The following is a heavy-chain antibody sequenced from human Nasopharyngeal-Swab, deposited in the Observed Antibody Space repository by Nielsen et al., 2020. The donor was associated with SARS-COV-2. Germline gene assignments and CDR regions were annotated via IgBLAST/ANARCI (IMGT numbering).Heavy chain of an antibody. D-gene: IGHD1-14*01. Sequence: SETLSLTCAVYGGSFSGYYWSWIRQPPGKGLEWIGYIYYSGSTNYNPSLKSRVTISVDTSKNQFSLKLSPVTAADTAVYYCARVTPPAYYYYMDVWGKGTTVTVSS. V-gene: IGHV4-59*01. J-gene: IGHJ6*03. CDR2: IYYSGST. CDR3: ARVTPPAYYYYMDV. CDR1: GGSFSGYY.